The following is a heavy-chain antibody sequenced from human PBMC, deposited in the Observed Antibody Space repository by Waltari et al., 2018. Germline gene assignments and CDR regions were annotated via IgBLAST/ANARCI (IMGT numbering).Heavy chain of an antibody. J-gene: IGHJ4*02. V-gene: IGHV3-7*01. Sequence: EVQLVESGGGLVHPGGSLRLSCAAFGFPFRSYSLNRVRQAPGKGLEGVASIKQDGSEKYYVDSVKGRFTISRDNVDYSLFLQMSTLRAEDTAVYYCARLLGGVTTFDSWGQGTLVTVSS. CDR1: GFPFRSYS. CDR2: IKQDGSEK. D-gene: IGHD3-16*01. CDR3: ARLLGGVTTFDS.